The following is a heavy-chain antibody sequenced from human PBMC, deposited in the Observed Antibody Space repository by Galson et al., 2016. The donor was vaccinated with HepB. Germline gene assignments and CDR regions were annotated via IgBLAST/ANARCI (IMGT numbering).Heavy chain of an antibody. CDR3: ARDDTKRDDSAWYDAFDI. CDR1: GFTLSSYR. V-gene: IGHV3-7*03. D-gene: IGHD6-19*01. CDR2: IKRDGSDK. Sequence: SLRLSCAASGFTLSSYRMTWVRQAPGKGLEWVANIKRDGSDKHYVDSVEGRFTVSRDNAKNSVYLQMNSLRAEDTAVYYCARDDTKRDDSAWYDAFDIWGQGTTVTVSS. J-gene: IGHJ3*02.